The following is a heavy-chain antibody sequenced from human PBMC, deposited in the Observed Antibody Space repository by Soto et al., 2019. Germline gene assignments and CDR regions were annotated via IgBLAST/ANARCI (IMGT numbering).Heavy chain of an antibody. Sequence: QVQLVESGGGVVQPGRSLRLSCAASGFTFSSYGMHWVRQAPGKGLEWVAVISYDGSNKYYADSVKGRFTISRDNSKNTLYLQMNSLRAEDTAVYYCAKDQVVVTAILLYGMDVWGQGTTVTVSS. J-gene: IGHJ6*02. D-gene: IGHD2-21*02. CDR2: ISYDGSNK. CDR1: GFTFSSYG. V-gene: IGHV3-30*18. CDR3: AKDQVVVTAILLYGMDV.